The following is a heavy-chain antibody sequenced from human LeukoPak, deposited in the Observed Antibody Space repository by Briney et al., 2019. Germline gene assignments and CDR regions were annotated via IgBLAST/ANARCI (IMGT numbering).Heavy chain of an antibody. CDR2: FGDSGGRT. J-gene: IGHJ4*02. Sequence: GGSLRLPCAVSGITLRNYGMSWVRQAPGRGREWVAGFGDSGGRTNYADSVKGRFTISRDNPKNTLYLQMNSLRAEDTAVYFCAKRGVVVRVILVGFHKEAYYFDSWGQGALVTVSS. D-gene: IGHD3-10*01. CDR1: GITLRNYG. CDR3: AKRGVVVRVILVGFHKEAYYFDS. V-gene: IGHV3-23*01.